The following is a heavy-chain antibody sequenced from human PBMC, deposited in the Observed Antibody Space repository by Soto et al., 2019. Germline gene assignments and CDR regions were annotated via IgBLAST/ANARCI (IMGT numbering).Heavy chain of an antibody. J-gene: IGHJ4*02. CDR3: ARGLLRYFDHLPDY. CDR1: GYTFTSYD. D-gene: IGHD3-9*01. V-gene: IGHV1-8*01. Sequence: GASVKVFCKASGYTFTSYDINWVRQATGQGLEWMGWMNPNSGNTGYAQKFQGRVTMTRNTSISTAYMELSSLRSEDTAVYYCARGLLRYFDHLPDYWGQGTLVTVSS. CDR2: MNPNSGNT.